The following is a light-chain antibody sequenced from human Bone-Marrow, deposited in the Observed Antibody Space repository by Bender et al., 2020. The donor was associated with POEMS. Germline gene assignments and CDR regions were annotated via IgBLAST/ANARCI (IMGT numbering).Light chain of an antibody. CDR2: GKN. CDR3: AAWDDNLSGPV. CDR1: SLRSYY. V-gene: IGLV3-19*01. Sequence: SSELTQDPAVSVALGQTVRITCQGDSLRSYYASWYQQKPGQAPVLVIYGKNNRPSGIPDRFSGSSSGNTASLTITGAQAEDEADYYCAAWDDNLSGPVFGGGTKLTVL. J-gene: IGLJ3*02.